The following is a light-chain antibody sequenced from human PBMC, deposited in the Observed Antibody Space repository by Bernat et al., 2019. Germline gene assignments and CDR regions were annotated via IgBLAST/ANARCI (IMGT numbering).Light chain of an antibody. V-gene: IGKV3-20*01. CDR1: QSVSSSY. Sequence: IVLTQSPGTLSLSPGETATLSCRASQSVSSSYLAWYQHKPGQAPRLLMYGTSSRATGIPDRFSGSVSGTDFTLTISRLEPDDFAVYYCQVYDHSPPAYTFGQGTKLEIQ. CDR3: QVYDHSPPAYT. CDR2: GTS. J-gene: IGKJ2*01.